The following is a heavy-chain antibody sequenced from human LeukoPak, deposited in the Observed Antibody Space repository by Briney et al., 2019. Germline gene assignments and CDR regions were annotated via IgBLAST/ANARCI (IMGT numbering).Heavy chain of an antibody. J-gene: IGHJ4*02. CDR1: GGSISSGDYY. Sequence: MASETLSLTCTVSGGSISSGDYYWSWIRQPPGKGLEWIGYIYYSGSTYYNPSLKSRVTISVDTSKNQFSLKLSSVTAADTAVYYCARDPNGDYDYWGQGTLVTVSS. D-gene: IGHD4-17*01. CDR3: ARDPNGDYDY. CDR2: IYYSGST. V-gene: IGHV4-30-4*01.